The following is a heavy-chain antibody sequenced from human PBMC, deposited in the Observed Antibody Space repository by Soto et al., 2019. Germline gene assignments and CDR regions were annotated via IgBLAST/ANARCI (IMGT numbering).Heavy chain of an antibody. Sequence: GGSLRLSCAASGFTFSSYAMHWVRQAPGKGLEWVAVISYDGSNKYYADSVKGRFTISRDNSKNTLYLQMNSLRAEDTAVYYCARWDCGGDFYFSWSERNPFAYWGQGTLVTVSS. CDR2: ISYDGSNK. J-gene: IGHJ4*02. D-gene: IGHD2-21*02. V-gene: IGHV3-30-3*01. CDR1: GFTFSSYA. CDR3: ARWDCGGDFYFSWSERNPFAY.